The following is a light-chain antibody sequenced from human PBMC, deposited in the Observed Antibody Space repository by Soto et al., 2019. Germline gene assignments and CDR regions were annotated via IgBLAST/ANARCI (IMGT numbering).Light chain of an antibody. CDR2: GIS. CDR1: QSVDST. J-gene: IGKJ5*01. CDR3: QQYNQWPIT. V-gene: IGKV3-15*01. Sequence: IVLTQSPDTLSVSPGERATLSCRASQSVDSTLAWYRQKPGQTHTLLIYGISVRAPGVPARFFGSGSGTEFTLTISSLQSEDFATYYCQQYNQWPITFGQGTRLEIK.